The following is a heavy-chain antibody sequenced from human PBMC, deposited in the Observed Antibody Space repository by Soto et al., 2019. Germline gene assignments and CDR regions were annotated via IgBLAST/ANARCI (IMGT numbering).Heavy chain of an antibody. CDR3: ARPPGYISDWYYFDL. J-gene: IGHJ4*02. CDR2: ISPKSGGT. D-gene: IGHD6-19*01. Sequence: QVQLVQSGAEVKKPGASVKVSCEASGYTFIDYYMHWVRQAPGQGFEWMGRISPKSGGTNYAQKFQGRVTMTWDTSLNPAYMQLSSLMSEDTAVYYCARPPGYISDWYYFDLWGQGTLVTVSS. V-gene: IGHV1-2*02. CDR1: GYTFIDYY.